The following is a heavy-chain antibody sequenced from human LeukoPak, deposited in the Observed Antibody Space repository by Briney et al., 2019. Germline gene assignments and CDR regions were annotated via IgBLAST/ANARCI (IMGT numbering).Heavy chain of an antibody. Sequence: ASVKVSCKASGYTFTSYDINWVRQATGQGLKWMGWMNPNSGNTGYAQKFQGRVTMTRNNSISTAYMELNSLRSEDSAVYYCARGRRVGATISVYWGQGTLVTVSS. J-gene: IGHJ4*02. D-gene: IGHD1-26*01. CDR2: MNPNSGNT. V-gene: IGHV1-8*01. CDR1: GYTFTSYD. CDR3: ARGRRVGATISVY.